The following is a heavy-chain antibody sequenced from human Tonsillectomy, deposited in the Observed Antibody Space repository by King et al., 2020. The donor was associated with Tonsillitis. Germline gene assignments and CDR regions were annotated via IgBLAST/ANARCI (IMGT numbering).Heavy chain of an antibody. D-gene: IGHD2-8*01. J-gene: IGHJ6*03. V-gene: IGHV3-73*01. CDR1: GFTFSGSA. CDR2: IRSKGDSYAT. Sequence: VQLVESGGGLVQPGGSLKLSCAASGFTFSGSAMHWVRQASGKGLEWVGRIRSKGDSYATAYAASVKGRFTISRDDSNNTAYLQMNSLKTEDTAVSYCTKNREYCTNGVCFYYYYMDVWGKGTTVTVSS. CDR3: TKNREYCTNGVCFYYYYMDV.